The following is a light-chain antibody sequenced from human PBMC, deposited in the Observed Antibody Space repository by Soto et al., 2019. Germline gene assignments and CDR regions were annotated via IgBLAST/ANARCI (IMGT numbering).Light chain of an antibody. CDR1: QSISSY. V-gene: IGKV1-39*01. Sequence: DIQMTQSPSSLSASVGDRVTITCRVSQSISSYLNWYQQKPGKAPKLLIYAASSLQSGVPSRFSGSGSGTDFTLTINSLRPEDFATYYCQQSYSPPPITFGQGTRLEIK. CDR3: QQSYSPPPIT. J-gene: IGKJ5*01. CDR2: AAS.